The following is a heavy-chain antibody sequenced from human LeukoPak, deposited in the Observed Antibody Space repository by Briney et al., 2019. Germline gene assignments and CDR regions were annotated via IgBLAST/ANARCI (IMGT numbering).Heavy chain of an antibody. V-gene: IGHV3-33*01. CDR1: GFTFSSYG. CDR2: IWYDGSNK. J-gene: IGHJ4*02. D-gene: IGHD3-22*01. Sequence: GGSLRLSCAASGFTFSSYGMHWVRQAPGKGLEWVAVIWYDGSNKYYADSVKGRFTISRDNSKNTLYLQMNSLRAEDTAVYYCARGLYSSGYYVNYWGQGTLVTVSS. CDR3: ARGLYSSGYYVNY.